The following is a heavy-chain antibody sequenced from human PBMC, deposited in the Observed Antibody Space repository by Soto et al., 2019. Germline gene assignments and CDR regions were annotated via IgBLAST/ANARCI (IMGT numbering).Heavy chain of an antibody. CDR3: ARDDYYDI. CDR2: ISASGST. D-gene: IGHD3-22*01. V-gene: IGHV4-59*01. J-gene: IGHJ3*02. CDR1: GVSISDYY. Sequence: QVQLQESGPGLVNPSETLSLTCTVSGVSISDYYWSWIRQPPGKGLEWIGYISASGSTSYRPTLKIRVTLSVDTSKTQFSLKLNSVTAADTAVYYCARDDYYDIWGQGTMVPVSS.